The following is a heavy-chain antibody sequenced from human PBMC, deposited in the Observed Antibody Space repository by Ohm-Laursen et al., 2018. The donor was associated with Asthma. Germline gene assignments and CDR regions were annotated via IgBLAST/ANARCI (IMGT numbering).Heavy chain of an antibody. CDR1: GYTFSSYG. CDR3: TRDIGYGDDTFDY. V-gene: IGHV1-18*01. D-gene: IGHD4-17*01. J-gene: IGHJ4*02. CDR2: IGAYNGDT. Sequence: ASVKVSCKSSGYTFSSYGISWVRQAPGQGLEWMGWIGAYNGDTNYAQRFQGRITLTTDTFTSTAYMELRSLRSDDTAVYYCTRDIGYGDDTFDYWGQGTLVTVSS.